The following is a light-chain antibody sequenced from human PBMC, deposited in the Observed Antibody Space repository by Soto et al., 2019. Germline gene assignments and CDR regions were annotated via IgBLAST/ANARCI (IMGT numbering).Light chain of an antibody. CDR1: SGSIAGNY. J-gene: IGLJ3*02. V-gene: IGLV6-57*01. CDR2: ENY. CDR3: QSYDSTNVV. Sequence: NFMLTQPHSVSESPGKTVTISCTRSSGSIAGNYVQWYQRRPGSSPTTVIYENYQRPSGVPHRFSGSIDSSSNSASLTISGLRTEDEADYYCQSYDSTNVVFGGGTKVTVL.